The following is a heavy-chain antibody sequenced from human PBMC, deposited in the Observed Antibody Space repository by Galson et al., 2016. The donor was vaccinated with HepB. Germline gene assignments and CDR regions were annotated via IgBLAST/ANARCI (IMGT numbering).Heavy chain of an antibody. D-gene: IGHD2-21*02. V-gene: IGHV3-43*01. J-gene: IGHJ4*02. Sequence: SLRLSCAASGFTFDDFVLHWVRQAPGKGLEWVSLISWDGGITFYADSVKGRFTISRDNSKNSLFLQMNSLRTEDTAFYYCATISTGDYYFNYWCQGTLVTVSS. CDR1: GFTFDDFV. CDR2: ISWDGGIT. CDR3: ATISTGDYYFNY.